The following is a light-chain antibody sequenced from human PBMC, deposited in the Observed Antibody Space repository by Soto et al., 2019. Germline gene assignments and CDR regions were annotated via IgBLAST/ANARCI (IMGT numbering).Light chain of an antibody. V-gene: IGKV3-20*01. CDR1: QSVSSSY. J-gene: IGKJ5*01. CDR3: QQYGSSPLVT. CDR2: GAS. Sequence: EIVLTQSPGTLSLSPGERATLSCRASQSVSSSYLAWYQQKPGQAPRLLIYGASSRATGIPDRLSGSGSGTDFTLTISRLEPEDFAGYYCQQYGSSPLVTFGQGTRLEIK.